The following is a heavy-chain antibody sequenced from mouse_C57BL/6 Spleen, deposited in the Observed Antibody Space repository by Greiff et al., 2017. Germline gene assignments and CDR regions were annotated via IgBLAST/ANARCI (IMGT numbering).Heavy chain of an antibody. Sequence: EVHLVESGGGLVKPGGSLKLSCAASGFTFSSYAMSWVRQTPEKRLEWVATISDGGSYTYYPDNVKGRFTISRDNAKNNLYLQMSHLKSEDTAMYYCAREQTGTDAMDYWGQGTSVTVSS. V-gene: IGHV5-4*01. CDR2: ISDGGSYT. CDR3: AREQTGTDAMDY. CDR1: GFTFSSYA. J-gene: IGHJ4*01. D-gene: IGHD4-1*01.